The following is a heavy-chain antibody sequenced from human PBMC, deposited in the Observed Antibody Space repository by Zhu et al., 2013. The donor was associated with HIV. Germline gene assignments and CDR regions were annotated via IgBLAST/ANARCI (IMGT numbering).Heavy chain of an antibody. CDR2: INHSGST. CDR3: ATRSVEGNWFDP. J-gene: IGHJ5*02. V-gene: IGHV4-34*01. CDR1: GGSFSGYY. D-gene: IGHD4-17*01. Sequence: VQLQQWGAGLLKPSGLTCAVYGGSFSGYYWSWIRQPPGKGLEWIGEINHSGSTNYNPSLKSRVTISVDKSKNQFSLKLSSVTAADTAVYYCATRSVEGNWFDPWGQGTLVTVSS.